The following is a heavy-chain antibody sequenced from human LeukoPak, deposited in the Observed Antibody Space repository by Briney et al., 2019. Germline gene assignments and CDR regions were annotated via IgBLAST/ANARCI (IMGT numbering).Heavy chain of an antibody. J-gene: IGHJ4*02. D-gene: IGHD1-26*01. CDR2: INAGNGNT. Sequence: ASVKVSCKASGYTFTSYAMHWVRQAPGQRLEWMGWINAGNGNTKYSQKFQGRVTITRDTSASTAYMELSSLRSEDTAVYYCARDGVVGANDYFDYWGQGTQVTVSS. CDR3: ARDGVVGANDYFDY. CDR1: GYTFTSYA. V-gene: IGHV1-3*01.